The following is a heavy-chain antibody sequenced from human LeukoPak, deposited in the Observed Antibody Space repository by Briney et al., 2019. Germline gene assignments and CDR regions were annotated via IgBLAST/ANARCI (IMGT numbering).Heavy chain of an antibody. CDR3: ARDSRVSDAFHI. J-gene: IGHJ3*02. Sequence: SQTLSLTCTVSGGSISSSSYYWSWIRQPVGKGLEWIGRIYTSGSTNYNPSLKSRVTISVDRSKNQFSLRLSSVTAADTAVYYCARDSRVSDAFHIWGQGTMVTVSS. CDR1: GGSISSSSYY. CDR2: IYTSGST. V-gene: IGHV4-61*02. D-gene: IGHD5/OR15-5a*01.